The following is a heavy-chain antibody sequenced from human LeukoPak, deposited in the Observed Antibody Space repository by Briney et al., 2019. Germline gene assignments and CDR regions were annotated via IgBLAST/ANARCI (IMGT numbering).Heavy chain of an antibody. CDR1: GFTFSSYS. D-gene: IGHD3-22*01. CDR2: ISSSSSYI. J-gene: IGHJ4*02. Sequence: PGGSLRLSCAASGFTFSSYSMNWVRQAPGKGLEWVSSISSSSSYIYYADSVKGRFTISRDNAKNSLYLQMNSLRAEDTAVYYCAGTYDSSGYSYYLDYWGQGTLVTVSS. CDR3: AGTYDSSGYSYYLDY. V-gene: IGHV3-21*01.